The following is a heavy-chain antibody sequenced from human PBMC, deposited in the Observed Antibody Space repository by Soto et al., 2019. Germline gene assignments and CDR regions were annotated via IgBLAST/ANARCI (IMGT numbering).Heavy chain of an antibody. CDR3: TRLDSILFDY. J-gene: IGHJ4*02. V-gene: IGHV2-26*01. CDR2: IFSDDEK. D-gene: IGHD2-21*01. CDR1: GFSLSGTRLG. Sequence: QVTLKESGPVVVKPSETLTLTCSVSGFSLSGTRLGVSWIRQPPGKALEWLAHIFSDDEKSYSPSLKSRLTISMDTSKSQVVLTMTNMDPVDTATYYCTRLDSILFDYWGQGTLVTVSS.